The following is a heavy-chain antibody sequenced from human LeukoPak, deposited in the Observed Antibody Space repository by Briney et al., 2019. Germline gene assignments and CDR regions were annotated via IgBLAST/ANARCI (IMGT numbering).Heavy chain of an antibody. D-gene: IGHD1-26*01. CDR2: IYYSGSA. Sequence: SETLSLTCTVSGGSISSSSYYWGWIRQPPGKGLEWIGSIYYSGSAYYNPSLKSRVTISVDTSKNQFSLKLSSVTAADTAVYYCARGGRRELLDYWGQGTLVTVSS. CDR1: GGSISSSSYY. J-gene: IGHJ4*02. V-gene: IGHV4-39*07. CDR3: ARGGRRELLDY.